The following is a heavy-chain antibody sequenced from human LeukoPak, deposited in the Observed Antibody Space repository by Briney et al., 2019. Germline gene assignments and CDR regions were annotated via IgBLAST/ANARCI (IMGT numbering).Heavy chain of an antibody. CDR2: ISYDGSNK. CDR1: GFTFSSYA. Sequence: GGSLRLSCAAPGFTFSSYAMHWVRQAPGKGLEWVAVISYDGSNKYYADSVKGRFTISRDNSKNTLYLQMNSLRAEDTAVYYCARGPRQFDYWGQGTLVTVSS. V-gene: IGHV3-30-3*01. CDR3: ARGPRQFDY. J-gene: IGHJ4*02.